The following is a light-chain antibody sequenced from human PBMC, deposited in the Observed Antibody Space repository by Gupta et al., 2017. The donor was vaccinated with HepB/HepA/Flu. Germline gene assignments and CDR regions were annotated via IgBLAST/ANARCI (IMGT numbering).Light chain of an antibody. CDR1: QGIGSF. CDR3: QHLNSYPLT. CDR2: AAS. Sequence: DIQLTQSPSFLSASVGDRVTITCRASQGIGSFLAWYQQKPGKAPKLLIYAASTLQSGVPSRFSGSGSGTDFTLTISRLLPEDFATYFCQHLNSYPLTFGHGTKVDVK. J-gene: IGKJ3*01. V-gene: IGKV1-9*01.